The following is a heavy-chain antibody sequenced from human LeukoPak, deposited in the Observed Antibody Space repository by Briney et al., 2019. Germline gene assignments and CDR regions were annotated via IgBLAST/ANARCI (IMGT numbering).Heavy chain of an antibody. CDR3: ARLPGGDDSSGSTLY. CDR1: GFTFSSYS. V-gene: IGHV3-48*04. D-gene: IGHD3-22*01. CDR2: ISSRSSTI. J-gene: IGHJ4*02. Sequence: PGGSLRLSCAASGFTFSSYSMNWVRQAPGKGLEWVSYISSRSSTIYYADSVKGRFTISRDNAKNSLYLQMNSLRAEDTAVYYCARLPGGDDSSGSTLYWGQGTLVTVSS.